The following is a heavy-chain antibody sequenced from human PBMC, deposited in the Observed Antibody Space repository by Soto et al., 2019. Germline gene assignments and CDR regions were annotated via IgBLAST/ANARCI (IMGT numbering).Heavy chain of an antibody. V-gene: IGHV5-51*03. CDR2: IYPSDSDT. CDR1: GYNFAGYW. J-gene: IGHJ4*02. D-gene: IGHD3-3*01. CDR3: SRGGVPTRTLDF. Sequence: GEALKISCKGSGYNFAGYWIAWVRQMPGKGLELMGIIYPSDSDTRYRPSFQGQVTISADKSISSAYLQWSSLRDSDTAMYYCSRGGVPTRTLDFWGQANSVTVS.